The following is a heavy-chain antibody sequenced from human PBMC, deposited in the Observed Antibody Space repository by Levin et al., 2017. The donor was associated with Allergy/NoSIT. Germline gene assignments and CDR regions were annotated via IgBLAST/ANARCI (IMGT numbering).Heavy chain of an antibody. Sequence: SCAASGFTFDDYAMHWVRQAPGKGLEWVSGISWNSGSIGYADSVKGRFTISRDNAKNSLYLQMNSLRAEDTALYYCAKDIDSSSWAFDYWGQGTLVTVSS. D-gene: IGHD6-13*01. J-gene: IGHJ4*02. V-gene: IGHV3-9*01. CDR2: ISWNSGSI. CDR3: AKDIDSSSWAFDY. CDR1: GFTFDDYA.